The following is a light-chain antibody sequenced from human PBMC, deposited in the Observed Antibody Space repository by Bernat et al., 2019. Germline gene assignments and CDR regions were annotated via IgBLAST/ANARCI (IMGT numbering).Light chain of an antibody. Sequence: EIVMTQSPATLSVSPGERATLSCRASQSVSSNLAWYQQKPGQAPSLLIYGASTRATGIPARFSGSESGTEFTLTISSLQPEDFATYYCQQSYSTPRYTFGQGTKLEIK. CDR2: GAS. V-gene: IGKV3-15*01. CDR3: QQSYSTPRYT. J-gene: IGKJ2*01. CDR1: QSVSSN.